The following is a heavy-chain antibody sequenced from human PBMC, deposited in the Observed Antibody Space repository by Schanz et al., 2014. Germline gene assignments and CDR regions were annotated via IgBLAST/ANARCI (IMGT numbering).Heavy chain of an antibody. D-gene: IGHD3-22*01. CDR2: IYYSGRT. CDR3: ARGGFIYDDKGGWFDP. V-gene: IGHV4-59*01. J-gene: IGHJ5*02. CDR1: SGSISSYY. Sequence: QVQLQESGPGLVKPSETLSLTCTVSSGSISSYYWSWIRQPPGKGLEWIAYIYYSGRTRYNPSLKSRVTISIDTSKNHFSLKLSSVTAAPTAVYYCARGGFIYDDKGGWFDPWGQGTVVTVSS.